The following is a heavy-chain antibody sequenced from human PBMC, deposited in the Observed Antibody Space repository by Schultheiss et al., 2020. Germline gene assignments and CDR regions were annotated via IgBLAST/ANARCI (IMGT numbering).Heavy chain of an antibody. D-gene: IGHD2-15*01. J-gene: IGHJ3*02. V-gene: IGHV3-23*03. CDR1: GFTFSSYW. CDR3: AKDMGPKYCSGGSCSSPAAFDI. CDR2: IYSGGST. Sequence: GGSLRLSCAASGFTFSSYWMSWVRQAPGEGLVWVSVIYSGGSTYYADSVKGRFTISRDNSKNTLYLQMNSLRAEDTAVYYCAKDMGPKYCSGGSCSSPAAFDIWGQGTMVTVSS.